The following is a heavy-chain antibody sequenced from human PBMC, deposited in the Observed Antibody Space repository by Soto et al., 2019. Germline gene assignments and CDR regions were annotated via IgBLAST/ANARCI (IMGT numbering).Heavy chain of an antibody. J-gene: IGHJ4*02. CDR2: ITYTGDTT. Sequence: DVYLLESGGTLVQPGGSLRLSCAASGFDFSSYAMTWVRQAPGKGLEWVSGITYTGDTTYYADSVKGRFTISRDNYRNTLYLQMNSLRADDTAMYFCAKDWPGTSSVTSDSWGQGTLVTVSS. D-gene: IGHD4-17*01. CDR1: GFDFSSYA. CDR3: AKDWPGTSSVTSDS. V-gene: IGHV3-23*01.